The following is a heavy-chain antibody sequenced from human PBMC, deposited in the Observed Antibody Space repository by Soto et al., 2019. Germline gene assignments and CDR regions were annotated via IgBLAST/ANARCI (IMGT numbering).Heavy chain of an antibody. Sequence: EVQLGESGGGLVQPGGSLRLSCAASGFTVSNLYMTWVRQAPGKGLQWVAVISSGGSTYYADSVKGRFTISRDNSKSTLYLEMNSLRAEDTAVHYCARDTLGGAYDFLHGGQGTLVTVSS. CDR3: ARDTLGGAYDFLH. D-gene: IGHD3-3*01. CDR2: ISSGGST. CDR1: GFTVSNLY. V-gene: IGHV3-66*01. J-gene: IGHJ4*02.